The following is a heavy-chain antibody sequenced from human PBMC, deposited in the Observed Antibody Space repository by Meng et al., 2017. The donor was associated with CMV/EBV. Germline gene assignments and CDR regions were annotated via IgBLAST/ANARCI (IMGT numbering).Heavy chain of an antibody. CDR3: ARQSGEGVVVPAAIRYYYGMDV. V-gene: IGHV5-51*01. D-gene: IGHD2-2*01. J-gene: IGHJ6*02. CDR1: GYSFTSYW. Sequence: GGSLRLSCKGSGYSFTSYWIGWVRQMPGKGLEWMGIIYPGDSDTRYSPSFQGQVTISADKSISTAYLQWSSLKASDTAMYYCARQSGEGVVVPAAIRYYYGMDVRGQGTTVTVSS. CDR2: IYPGDSDT.